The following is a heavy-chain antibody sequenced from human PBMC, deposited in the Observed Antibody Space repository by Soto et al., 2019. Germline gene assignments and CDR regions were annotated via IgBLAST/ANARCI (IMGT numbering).Heavy chain of an antibody. CDR2: IYYSGST. CDR1: GGSISSGDYY. V-gene: IGHV4-31*03. Sequence: SETLSLTSPVSGGSISSGDYYWSWIRQHPGKGLEWIGYIYYSGSTYYNPSLKSRVTISVDTSKNQFSLKLSSVTAADTAVYYCARGYCSSTSCFDPWGQGTLVTVSS. CDR3: ARGYCSSTSCFDP. D-gene: IGHD2-2*01. J-gene: IGHJ5*02.